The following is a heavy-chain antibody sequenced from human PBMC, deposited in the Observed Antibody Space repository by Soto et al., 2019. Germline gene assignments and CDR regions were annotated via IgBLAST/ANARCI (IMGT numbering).Heavy chain of an antibody. CDR1: GYIFTSYG. Sequence: QVQLVQSGAEVKKPGASVKVSCKASGYIFTSYGISWVRQAPGQGPEWMGWITAKNDNPKYTQKFQDRVTMTIDTXASTASMELRSLRSDDTAVYYGARASIRAGEPSFDYWGQGSLLTVSS. CDR3: ARASIRAGEPSFDY. V-gene: IGHV1-18*01. J-gene: IGHJ4*02. D-gene: IGHD3-10*01. CDR2: ITAKNDNP.